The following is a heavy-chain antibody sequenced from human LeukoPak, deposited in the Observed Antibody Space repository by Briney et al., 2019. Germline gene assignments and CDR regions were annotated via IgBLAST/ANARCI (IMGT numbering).Heavy chain of an antibody. CDR2: IKHDGSEE. CDR3: ARRTAVALYFDY. V-gene: IGHV3-7*05. CDR1: GFTFSNYW. J-gene: IGHJ4*02. Sequence: GGSLRLSCAASGFTFSNYWMNWVRQAPGKGLEWVANIKHDGSEEYYVDSVKGRITVSRDNAKNSLYLQMNSLRADDTAVYYCARRTAVALYFDYWGQGTLATVSS. D-gene: IGHD6-19*01.